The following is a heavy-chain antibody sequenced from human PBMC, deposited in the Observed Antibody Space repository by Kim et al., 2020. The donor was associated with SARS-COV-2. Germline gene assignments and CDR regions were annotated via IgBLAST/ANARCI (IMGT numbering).Heavy chain of an antibody. V-gene: IGHV3-15*01. Sequence: ADPVKDRFTISRDDSKNTLYLQMNSLKTEDTAVYYCTTDSSWYDYNVFDYWGQGTLVTVSS. J-gene: IGHJ4*02. CDR3: TTDSSWYDYNVFDY. D-gene: IGHD6-13*01.